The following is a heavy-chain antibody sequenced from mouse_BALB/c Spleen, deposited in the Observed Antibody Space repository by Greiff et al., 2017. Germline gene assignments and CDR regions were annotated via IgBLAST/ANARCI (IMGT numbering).Heavy chain of an antibody. J-gene: IGHJ3*01. CDR1: GFSLTGYG. CDR3: ARGYYYGRGAWFAY. Sequence: VKLVESGPGLVAPSQSLSITCTVSGFSLTGYGVNWVRQPPGKGLEWLGMIWGDGSTDYNSALKSRLSISKDNSKSQVFLKMNSLQTDDTARYYCARGYYYGRGAWFAYWGQGTLVTVSA. CDR2: IWGDGST. D-gene: IGHD1-1*01. V-gene: IGHV2-6-7*01.